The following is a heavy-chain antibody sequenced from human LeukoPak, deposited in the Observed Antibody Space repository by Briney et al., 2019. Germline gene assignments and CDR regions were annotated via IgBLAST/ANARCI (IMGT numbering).Heavy chain of an antibody. CDR3: ARDNDFDY. D-gene: IGHD2-8*01. CDR1: GYTFTGYW. V-gene: IGHV1-46*01. Sequence: ASVKLSCKAFGYTFTGYWMHWVRQAPGQGPEWMGVISPSGGSTIYAQKFQGRVTMTRDMSTSTVYMELSSLRSEDTAVYYCARDNDFDYWGQGTLATVSS. J-gene: IGHJ4*02. CDR2: ISPSGGST.